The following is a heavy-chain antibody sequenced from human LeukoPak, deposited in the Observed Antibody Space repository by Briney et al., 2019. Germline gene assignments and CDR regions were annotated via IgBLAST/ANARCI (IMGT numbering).Heavy chain of an antibody. CDR2: ISGSGGST. CDR3: AIHSGSYRELAY. CDR1: GFTFSSYA. V-gene: IGHV3-23*01. Sequence: PGGSLRLSCAASGFTFSSYAMSWVRQAPGKGLEWVSAISGSGGSTYYADSVKGRFTISRDNSKNTLYLQMNSLRAEDTAVYYCAIHSGSYRELAYWGQGTLVTVSS. J-gene: IGHJ4*02. D-gene: IGHD1-26*01.